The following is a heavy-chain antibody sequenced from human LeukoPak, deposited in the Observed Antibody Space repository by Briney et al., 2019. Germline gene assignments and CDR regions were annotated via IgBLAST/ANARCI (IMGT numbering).Heavy chain of an antibody. J-gene: IGHJ4*02. CDR2: FDPEDGET. V-gene: IGHV1-24*01. CDR1: GYTLTELS. Sequence: ASVKVSCKVSGYTLTELSMHWVRQAPGKGLEWMGGFDPEDGETIYAQKFQGRVTMTEDTSTDTAYMELSSLRSEDTAVYYCARDKRGHYCSGGSCYSTYGYWGQGTLVTVSS. D-gene: IGHD2-15*01. CDR3: ARDKRGHYCSGGSCYSTYGY.